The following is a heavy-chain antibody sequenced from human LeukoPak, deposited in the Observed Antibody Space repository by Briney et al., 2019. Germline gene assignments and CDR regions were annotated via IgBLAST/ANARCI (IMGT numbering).Heavy chain of an antibody. CDR3: ARDYYGDYGLDY. V-gene: IGHV3-21*01. D-gene: IGHD4-17*01. CDR1: GFTFSTYS. J-gene: IGHJ4*02. CDR2: ISSSGSYI. Sequence: GGSLRLSCAASGFTFSTYSMNWVRQAPGKGLEWVSSISSSGSYIYYADSVEGRFAISRDSAKNLLYLQMSSLRAEDTAVYYCARDYYGDYGLDYWGQGTLVTVSS.